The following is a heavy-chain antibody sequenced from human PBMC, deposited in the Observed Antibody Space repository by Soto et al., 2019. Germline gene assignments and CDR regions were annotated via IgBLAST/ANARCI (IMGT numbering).Heavy chain of an antibody. CDR3: STDEEDNGSDGDFDY. D-gene: IGHD1-1*01. CDR2: IEDKGTT. Sequence: EVHLVESGGGLVKPGGSPRLSCTVSGLPFSKAWMSWVRQAPGKGLEWVGRIEDKGTTEYAAPVKDRFAISRDDSQNMVYLQMDSLKSEDTGVYYCSTDEEDNGSDGDFDYWGQGTLVTVSS. CDR1: GLPFSKAW. J-gene: IGHJ4*02. V-gene: IGHV3-15*04.